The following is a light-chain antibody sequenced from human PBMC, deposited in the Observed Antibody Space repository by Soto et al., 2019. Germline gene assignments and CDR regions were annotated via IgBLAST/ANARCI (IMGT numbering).Light chain of an antibody. V-gene: IGKV3-15*01. Sequence: EIVLTQSPATLSLSPGERATFSCRASQSVSSNLAWYQQKPGQAPRLLIYGASTRATGIPARFSGSGSGTEFTLTISSLQSEDFAVYYCQQYNNWPLTFGGGTKVDIK. CDR3: QQYNNWPLT. J-gene: IGKJ4*01. CDR1: QSVSSN. CDR2: GAS.